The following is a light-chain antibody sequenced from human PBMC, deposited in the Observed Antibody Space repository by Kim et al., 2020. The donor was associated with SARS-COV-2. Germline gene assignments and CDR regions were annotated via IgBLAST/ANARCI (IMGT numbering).Light chain of an antibody. CDR2: QHK. J-gene: IGLJ2*01. CDR1: YLGDNY. Sequence: VSPRLTVTITCSGPYLGDNYVPWYQQKPGQSPVLVISQHKKRPSGIPERFSGSNSGNTATLTLSGTQTLDEADYYCHTWDANTAVFGGGTQLTVL. V-gene: IGLV3-1*01. CDR3: HTWDANTAV.